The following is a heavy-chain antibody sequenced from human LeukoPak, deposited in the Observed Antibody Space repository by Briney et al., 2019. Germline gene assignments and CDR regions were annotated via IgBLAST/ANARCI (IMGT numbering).Heavy chain of an antibody. Sequence: GGSLRLSCAASGFTFSDYYMSWIRQAPGKGLEWVSSISSSSSYIYYADSVKGRFTISRDNAKNSLYLQMNSLRAEDTAVYYCARDQMTTVIRFDYWGQGTLVTVSS. CDR2: ISSSSSYI. V-gene: IGHV3-11*06. CDR3: ARDQMTTVIRFDY. J-gene: IGHJ4*02. D-gene: IGHD4-17*01. CDR1: GFTFSDYY.